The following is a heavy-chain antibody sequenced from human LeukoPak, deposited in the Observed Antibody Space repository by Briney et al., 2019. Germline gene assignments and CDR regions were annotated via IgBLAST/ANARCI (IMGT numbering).Heavy chain of an antibody. CDR1: GGSFSGYY. J-gene: IGHJ1*01. D-gene: IGHD3-22*01. CDR2: INHSGST. Sequence: SETLSLTCAVYGGSFSGYYWSGIRQPPGKGLEWIGEINHSGSTNYNPSLKSRVTISVDTSKSQFSLKLSSVTAADTAVYYCARGLPRTMIVVAQYFQHWGQGTLVTVSS. V-gene: IGHV4-34*01. CDR3: ARGLPRTMIVVAQYFQH.